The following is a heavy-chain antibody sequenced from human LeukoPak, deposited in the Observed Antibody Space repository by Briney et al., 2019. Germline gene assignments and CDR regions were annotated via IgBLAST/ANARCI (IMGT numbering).Heavy chain of an antibody. J-gene: IGHJ4*02. CDR3: ARAGYSYGTGYYFDY. D-gene: IGHD5-18*01. V-gene: IGHV4-59*01. CDR1: GGSISSYY. CDR2: IYYTGAT. Sequence: SETLSLTCTVSGGSISSYYWSWIRLPPGKGLEWIWYIYYTGATYYNPSLKSRVTISLDTSKNQFSLKLSSVTAADAAVYYCARAGYSYGTGYYFDYWGQGALVIVSS.